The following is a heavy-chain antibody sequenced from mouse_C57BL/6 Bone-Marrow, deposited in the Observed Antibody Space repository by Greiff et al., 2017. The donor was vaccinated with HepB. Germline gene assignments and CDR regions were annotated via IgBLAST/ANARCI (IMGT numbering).Heavy chain of an antibody. Sequence: EVMLVESGGGLVQPGGSLKLSCAASGFTFSDYYMYWVRQTPEKRLEWVAYISNGGGSTYYPDTVKGRFTISRDNAKNTLYLQMSRLKSEDTAMYYCARRAAQATEFAYWGQGTLVTVS. CDR1: GFTFSDYY. V-gene: IGHV5-12*01. J-gene: IGHJ3*01. CDR3: ARRAAQATEFAY. D-gene: IGHD3-2*02. CDR2: ISNGGGST.